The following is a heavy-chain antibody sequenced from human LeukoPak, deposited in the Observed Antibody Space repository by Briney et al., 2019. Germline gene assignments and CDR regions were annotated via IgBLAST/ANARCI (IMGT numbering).Heavy chain of an antibody. Sequence: GGSLRLSCAASGFTLSSYWMSWVRQAPGKGLEWVANIKQDGSERYYVDSVKGRFTISRDNAKNSLYPQMNSLRAEDTAVYYCARESLVGYFDYWGQGTLVTVSS. CDR1: GFTLSSYW. D-gene: IGHD6-6*01. CDR2: IKQDGSER. V-gene: IGHV3-7*05. CDR3: ARESLVGYFDY. J-gene: IGHJ4*02.